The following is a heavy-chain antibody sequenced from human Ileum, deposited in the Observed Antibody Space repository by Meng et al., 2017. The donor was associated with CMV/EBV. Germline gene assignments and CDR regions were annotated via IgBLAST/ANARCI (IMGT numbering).Heavy chain of an antibody. V-gene: IGHV1-8*01. Sequence: SVNVSCKASRYTLTSYVINWVRQATGQGLAWMGWMYPNSGNTGYAQKFQGRVTMTRKTSISTAYMELSSLGYEDTAVYYCVREIVVVPAAMLYYYGMDVWGQGTTVTVSS. CDR1: RYTLTSYV. J-gene: IGHJ6*02. D-gene: IGHD2-2*01. CDR3: VREIVVVPAAMLYYYGMDV. CDR2: MYPNSGNT.